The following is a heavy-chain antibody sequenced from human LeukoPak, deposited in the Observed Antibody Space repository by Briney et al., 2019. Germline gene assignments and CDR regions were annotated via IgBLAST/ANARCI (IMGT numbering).Heavy chain of an antibody. CDR2: IYYSGST. CDR1: GGSISSSSYY. D-gene: IGHD3-3*01. Sequence: SETLSLTCTVSGGSISSSSYYWSWIRQPPGKGLEWIGYIYYSGSTNYNPSLKSRVTISVDTSKNQFSLKLSSVTAADTAVYYCARSDTIFGWYYFDYWGQGTLVTVSS. J-gene: IGHJ4*02. V-gene: IGHV4-61*01. CDR3: ARSDTIFGWYYFDY.